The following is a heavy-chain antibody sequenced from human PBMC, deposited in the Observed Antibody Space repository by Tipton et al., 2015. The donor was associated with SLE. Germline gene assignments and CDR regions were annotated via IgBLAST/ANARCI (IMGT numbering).Heavy chain of an antibody. V-gene: IGHV4-38-2*01. J-gene: IGHJ4*02. Sequence: TLSLTCAVSGYSISSGYYWGWIRQPPGKGLEWIGSIYHSGSTYYNPSLRSRATISVDTSKNQFSLKLSSVTAADTAVYYCARATQAVAGGYFDYWGQGTLVTVSS. CDR3: ARATQAVAGGYFDY. D-gene: IGHD6-19*01. CDR2: IYHSGST. CDR1: GYSISSGYY.